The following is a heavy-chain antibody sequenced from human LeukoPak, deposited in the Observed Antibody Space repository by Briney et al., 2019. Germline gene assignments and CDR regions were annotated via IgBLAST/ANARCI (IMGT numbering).Heavy chain of an antibody. V-gene: IGHV5-51*01. CDR1: GYSFTSYW. D-gene: IGHD6-6*01. CDR3: AILTEYRSSSEGWAFDI. Sequence: GESLKISGKGSGYSFTSYWIGWVGRLPGKGLEWMGIIYLGDSDTRYSPSFQGQVTISADKSISTAYLQWSSLKAADTAMYYCAILTEYRSSSEGWAFDIWGQGTTVTVSS. CDR2: IYLGDSDT. J-gene: IGHJ3*02.